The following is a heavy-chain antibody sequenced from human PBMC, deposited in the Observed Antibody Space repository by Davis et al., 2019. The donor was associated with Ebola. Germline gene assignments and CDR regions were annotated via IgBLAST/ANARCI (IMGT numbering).Heavy chain of an antibody. CDR3: ARDLHFEFYDY. CDR1: GFTFSNYV. Sequence: PGGSLRLSCAASGFTFSNYVMHWLRQAPGKGLVWVSRISHDGSITTYADSVKGRFTVSRDNARNTLYLQMNSLTADDTAMYYCARDLHFEFYDYWGQGALVTVSS. J-gene: IGHJ4*02. D-gene: IGHD2/OR15-2a*01. V-gene: IGHV3-74*01. CDR2: ISHDGSIT.